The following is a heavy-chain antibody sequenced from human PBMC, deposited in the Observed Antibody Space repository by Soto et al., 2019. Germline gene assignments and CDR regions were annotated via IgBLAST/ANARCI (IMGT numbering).Heavy chain of an antibody. V-gene: IGHV4-59*01. CDR3: ARAPGISLNYFDY. CDR1: GGSISSYY. J-gene: IGHJ4*02. CDR2: IYYSGST. D-gene: IGHD3-10*01. Sequence: SETLSLTCTVSGGSISSYYWSWIRQPPGKGLEWIGYIYYSGSTNYNPSLKSRVTISVDTSKNQFSLKLSSVTAADTAVYYCARAPGISLNYFDYWGQGTLVTVSS.